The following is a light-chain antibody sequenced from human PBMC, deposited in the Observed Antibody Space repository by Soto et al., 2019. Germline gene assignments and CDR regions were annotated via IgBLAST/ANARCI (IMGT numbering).Light chain of an antibody. Sequence: EIVMTQSPATLSLSPGERATLSCRASQSVSTNLALYQQKPGQAPRLLIYGPSTRATGIPARFSGSGSGTEFTLTISSLQSEDFAVYYCKQYNNWPGTFGQGTKLEIK. CDR2: GPS. CDR3: KQYNNWPGT. J-gene: IGKJ2*01. CDR1: QSVSTN. V-gene: IGKV3-15*01.